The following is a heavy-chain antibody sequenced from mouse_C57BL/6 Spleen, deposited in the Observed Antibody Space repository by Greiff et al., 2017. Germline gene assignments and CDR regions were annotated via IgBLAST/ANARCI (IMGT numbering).Heavy chain of an antibody. V-gene: IGHV1-15*01. CDR3: TRITPGYYARDY. Sequence: VQLQQSGAELVRPGASVTLSCKASGYTFTDYEMHWVKQTPVHGLEWIGAIAPETGGTAYNQKFKGKAILTADKSSSTAYMELRSLPPEDSAAYYCTRITPGYYARDYWGQGTSVTVAS. CDR1: GYTFTDYE. CDR2: IAPETGGT. D-gene: IGHD1-1*01. J-gene: IGHJ4*01.